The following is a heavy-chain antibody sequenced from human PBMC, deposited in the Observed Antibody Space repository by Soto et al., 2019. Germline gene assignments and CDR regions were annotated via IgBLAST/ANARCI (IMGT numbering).Heavy chain of an antibody. D-gene: IGHD5-12*01. J-gene: IGHJ4*02. CDR1: GGSISSGDYY. CDR3: ARQSEMATTEPYYFDY. V-gene: IGHV4-30-4*01. CDR2: IYYSGST. Sequence: QVQLQESGPGLVKPSQTLSLTCTVSGGSISSGDYYWSWIRQPPGKGLEWIGYIYYSGSTYYNPSLKSRVTISVDTSKNQFSLKLSSVTAADTAVYYCARQSEMATTEPYYFDYWVQGTLVTVSS.